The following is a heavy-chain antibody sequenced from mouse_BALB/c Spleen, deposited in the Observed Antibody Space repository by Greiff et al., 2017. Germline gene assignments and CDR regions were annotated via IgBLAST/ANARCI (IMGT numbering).Heavy chain of an antibody. J-gene: IGHJ3*01. V-gene: IGHV1-54*03. CDR3: ARSFGGGAY. CDR1: GYAFTNYL. Sequence: QVQLQQSGAELVRPGTSVKVSCKASGYAFTNYLIEWVKQRPGQGLEWIGVINPGSGGTNYNEKFKGKATLTADKSSSTAYMQLSSLTSDDSAVYFCARSFGGGAYWGQGTLVTVSA. CDR2: INPGSGGT.